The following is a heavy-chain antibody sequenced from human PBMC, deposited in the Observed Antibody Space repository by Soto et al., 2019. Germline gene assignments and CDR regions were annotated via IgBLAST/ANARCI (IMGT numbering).Heavy chain of an antibody. CDR1: GGSFSGYY. CDR3: ARLQGYCITTGCYGHYAMDV. CDR2: INHSGST. D-gene: IGHD2-2*01. J-gene: IGHJ6*02. Sequence: SETLSLTCAVYGGSFSGYYWTWIRQPPGTGLEWIGEINHSGSTNYNPSLKSRVTISVDTSKNQFSLKLTSVTAADTAVYYCARLQGYCITTGCYGHYAMDVWGQATTVTGSS. V-gene: IGHV4-34*01.